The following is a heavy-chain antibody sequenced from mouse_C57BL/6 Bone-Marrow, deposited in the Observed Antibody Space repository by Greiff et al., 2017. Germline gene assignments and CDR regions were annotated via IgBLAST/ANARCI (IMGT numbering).Heavy chain of an antibody. CDR2: ISYDGSN. D-gene: IGHD2-4*01. CDR1: GYSITSGYY. V-gene: IGHV3-6*01. Sequence: DVQLQESGPGLVKPSQSLSLTCSVTGYSITSGYYWNWIRQFPGNKLEWMGYISYDGSNNYNPSLKNRISITRDTSKNQFFLKLNSVTTEDTATYYCAREERSYDYDGGDWGQGTLVTVSA. CDR3: AREERSYDYDGGD. J-gene: IGHJ3*01.